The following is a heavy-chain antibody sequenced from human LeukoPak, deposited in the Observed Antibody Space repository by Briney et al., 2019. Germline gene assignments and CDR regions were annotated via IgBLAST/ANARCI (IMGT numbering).Heavy chain of an antibody. Sequence: GGSLRLSCAASGFSFREYWMTWGRQAPGKRPEWVANINPHGSGRYYVDSVRGRFTISRDNSKNTLYLQMNSLRAEDTAVYYCAREMDIVVVPAAMDYWGQGTLVTVSS. D-gene: IGHD2-2*03. CDR3: AREMDIVVVPAAMDY. CDR1: GFSFREYW. V-gene: IGHV3-7*01. CDR2: INPHGSGR. J-gene: IGHJ4*02.